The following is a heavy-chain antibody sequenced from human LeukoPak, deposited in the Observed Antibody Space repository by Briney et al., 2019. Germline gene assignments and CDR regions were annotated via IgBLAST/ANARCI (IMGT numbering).Heavy chain of an antibody. J-gene: IGHJ5*02. V-gene: IGHV4-39*02. Sequence: PSETLSLTCTVSGVSISSSNSYWGWIRQPPGKGLEWIGSIYYTGNTYYNASLKSQVSISIDTSKNQFSLKLTSVTAADTAVYYCAREDGTIVRGIKSDWFDPWGQGTLVTVSS. CDR3: AREDGTIVRGIKSDWFDP. CDR1: GVSISSSNSY. CDR2: IYYTGNT. D-gene: IGHD3-10*01.